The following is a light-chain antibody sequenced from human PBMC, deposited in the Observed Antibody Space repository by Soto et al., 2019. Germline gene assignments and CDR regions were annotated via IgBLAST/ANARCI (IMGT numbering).Light chain of an antibody. CDR1: QSVRSTF. V-gene: IGKV3-20*01. Sequence: EIVLTQPPDTLSVSPGEGATLSCRASQSVRSTFLAWYQQKPGQAPRLVIHGASNRAAGIPDRFSGRGSGTDFTLTISRLEPEDFAVYYCQQYGSSPMYTVGQGTKVDIK. CDR2: GAS. CDR3: QQYGSSPMYT. J-gene: IGKJ2*01.